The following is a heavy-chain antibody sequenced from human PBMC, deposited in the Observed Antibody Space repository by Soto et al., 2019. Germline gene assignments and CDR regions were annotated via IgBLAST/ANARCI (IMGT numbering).Heavy chain of an antibody. D-gene: IGHD6-19*01. CDR2: ISGNGGTT. V-gene: IGHV3-23*01. Sequence: GSLRLSCAASGFIFSSYAMTWVRQGPGKGLEWVSGISGNGGTTYYADSVKGRFIISRDNSKNTLFLQMNSLRAEDSAIYYCAKRFAYSSGLDGFDIWGRGTMVAVSS. CDR3: AKRFAYSSGLDGFDI. CDR1: GFIFSSYA. J-gene: IGHJ3*02.